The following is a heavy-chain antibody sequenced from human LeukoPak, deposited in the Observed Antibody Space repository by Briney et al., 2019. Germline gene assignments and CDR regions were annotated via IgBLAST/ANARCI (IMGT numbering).Heavy chain of an antibody. D-gene: IGHD6-13*01. J-gene: IGHJ4*02. CDR2: IKDDGSEK. CDR1: GFTFSSYA. Sequence: GGSLRLSCEASGFTFSSYAISWVRQAPGKGLEWVANIKDDGSEKYYVDSVKGRFTISRDDAKNSLYLQMNSLRAEDTAVYYCARGRDSSWDYWGQGTLVTVSS. CDR3: ARGRDSSWDY. V-gene: IGHV3-7*03.